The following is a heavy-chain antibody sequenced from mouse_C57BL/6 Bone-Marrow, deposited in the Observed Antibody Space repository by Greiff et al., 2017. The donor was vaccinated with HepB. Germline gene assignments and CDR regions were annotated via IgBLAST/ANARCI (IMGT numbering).Heavy chain of an antibody. J-gene: IGHJ3*01. Sequence: QVQLQQPGAELVKPGASVKLSCKASGYTFTSYWMHWVKQRPGQGLEWIGMIHPNSGSTNYNEKFKSKATLTVDKSSSTAYMPLSSLTSEDSAVYYCARSIRAWFAYWGQGTLVTVSA. CDR1: GYTFTSYW. V-gene: IGHV1-64*01. CDR2: IHPNSGST. CDR3: ARSIRAWFAY.